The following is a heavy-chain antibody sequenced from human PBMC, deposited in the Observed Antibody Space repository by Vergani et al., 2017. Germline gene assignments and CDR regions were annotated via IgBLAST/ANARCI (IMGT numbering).Heavy chain of an antibody. V-gene: IGHV4-4*03. CDR2: IYHSGST. CDR1: GGSLSGTNW. Sequence: QVQLPESGPGLVKPPGTLSLTCAVSGGSLSGTNWWSWVRQSPGKGLEWIGEIYHSGSTNYNLSLKRRVTIPVDKSKNQFSLKLGSVTAADTAVYYCASNGYYCLDYWGRGTLVTVSS. D-gene: IGHD3-22*01. J-gene: IGHJ4*02. CDR3: ASNGYYCLDY.